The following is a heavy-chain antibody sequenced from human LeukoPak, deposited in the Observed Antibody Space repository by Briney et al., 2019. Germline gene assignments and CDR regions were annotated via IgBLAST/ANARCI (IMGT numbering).Heavy chain of an antibody. D-gene: IGHD2-2*01. CDR3: ARGRPAAI. CDR1: GYTFAGYY. V-gene: IGHV1-2*02. J-gene: IGHJ4*02. Sequence: GASVKVSCKASGYTFAGYYMHWVRQAPGQGLEWMGWINPNSGGTNYAQKFQGRVTMTRNTSISTAYMELSSLRSEDTAVYYCARGRPAAIWGQGALVTVSS. CDR2: INPNSGGT.